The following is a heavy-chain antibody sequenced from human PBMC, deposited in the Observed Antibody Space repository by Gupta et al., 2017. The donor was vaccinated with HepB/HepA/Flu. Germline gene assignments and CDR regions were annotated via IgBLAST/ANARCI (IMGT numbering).Heavy chain of an antibody. Sequence: EVQLVESGGGLVQPGGSLRLTCAASGLLYSNRWMSWVRQTPGKGLEWVASIKRDGSDISYVDSVRGRFTISRDNAKSSLYLQINSLRAEDTAVYFCARGPNYGDRTDYFDYWGQGTLVTVSS. J-gene: IGHJ4*02. V-gene: IGHV3-7*01. CDR3: ARGPNYGDRTDYFDY. D-gene: IGHD4/OR15-4a*01. CDR2: IKRDGSDI. CDR1: GLLYSNRW.